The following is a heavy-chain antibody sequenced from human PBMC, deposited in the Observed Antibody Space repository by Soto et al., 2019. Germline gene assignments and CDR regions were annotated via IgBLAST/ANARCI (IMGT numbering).Heavy chain of an antibody. CDR2: ARNRAGSYTT. CDR3: SNSPVGNIGSG. V-gene: IGHV3-72*01. CDR1: GFSFSDHH. D-gene: IGHD5-12*01. J-gene: IGHJ4*02. Sequence: EVQLVESVGGLAQPGGSLRLSCVGSGFSFSDHHMDWVRQAPGKGLEWVGRARNRAGSYTTEYAASVKGRFTISRDDSKNSLYVQMNSFNTEDTAVYYCSNSPVGNIGSGWGQGTLIPVSS.